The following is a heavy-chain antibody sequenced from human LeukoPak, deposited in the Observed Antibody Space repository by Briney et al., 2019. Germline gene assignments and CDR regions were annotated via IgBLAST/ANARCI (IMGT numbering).Heavy chain of an antibody. CDR3: ARVLVTTPDTHIDY. Sequence: SETLSLTCTVSGDSISKDRYYWSWIRQRPGTGLEWIGYIHHSGNTRYDPSLKSRLTISIDTSKNQFSLELTSVTAADTAVYYCARVLVTTPDTHIDYWGLGTLVTVSS. J-gene: IGHJ4*02. V-gene: IGHV4-31*03. D-gene: IGHD4-17*01. CDR1: GDSISKDRYY. CDR2: IHHSGNT.